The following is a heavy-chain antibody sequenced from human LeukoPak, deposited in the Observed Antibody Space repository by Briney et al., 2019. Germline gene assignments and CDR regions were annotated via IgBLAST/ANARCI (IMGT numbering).Heavy chain of an antibody. V-gene: IGHV1-2*02. J-gene: IGHJ4*02. Sequence: ASVKVSCKASGYTFTGYYMHWVRQAPGQGLEWMGWINPNSGGTNYAQKFQGRVTMTRDTSISTAYMELSRLRSDDTAVYYCARGTMVRGVIEYWGQETLVTVSS. CDR2: INPNSGGT. CDR1: GYTFTGYY. D-gene: IGHD3-10*01. CDR3: ARGTMVRGVIEY.